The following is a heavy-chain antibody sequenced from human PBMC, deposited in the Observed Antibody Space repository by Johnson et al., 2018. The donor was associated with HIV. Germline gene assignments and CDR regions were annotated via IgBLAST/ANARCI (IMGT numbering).Heavy chain of an antibody. V-gene: IGHV3-9*01. J-gene: IGHJ3*02. CDR3: VRDAFDFRDATGRFGGAGFDI. CDR1: GFTFDDYA. D-gene: IGHD3-16*01. Sequence: VQLVESGGGLVQPGRSLRLSCAASGFTFDDYAMHWVRQAPGKGLEWVSGISWNSGSIGYADSVKGRFTISRDNAKNSLYLQMNSLRAEDTAVYYCVRDAFDFRDATGRFGGAGFDIWGQGTVVTVSS. CDR2: ISWNSGSI.